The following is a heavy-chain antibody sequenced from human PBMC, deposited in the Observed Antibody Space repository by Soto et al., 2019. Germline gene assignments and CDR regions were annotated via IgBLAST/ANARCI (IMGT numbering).Heavy chain of an antibody. CDR2: IDPSDSYT. D-gene: IGHD6-13*01. V-gene: IGHV5-10-1*01. CDR1: GYSFTSYW. CDR3: ARRRSSTLYYYYYYYGMDV. Sequence: PGESLKISCKGSGYSFTSYWISWVRQMPGKGLEWMGRIDPSDSYTNYSPSFQGHVTISADKSISTAYLQWGSLKASDTAMYYCARRRSSTLYYYYYYYGMDVWGQGTTVTVSS. J-gene: IGHJ6*02.